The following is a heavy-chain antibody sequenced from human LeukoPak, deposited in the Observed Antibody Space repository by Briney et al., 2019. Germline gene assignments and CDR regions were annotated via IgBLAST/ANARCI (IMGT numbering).Heavy chain of an antibody. CDR1: GESFSGYY. V-gene: IGHV4-34*01. CDR3: ARRSTDIVVVPAAMWFDP. D-gene: IGHD2-2*01. CDR2: INHSGST. Sequence: PSETLFLTCVVYGESFSGYYWSWIRQPPGKGLEWIGEINHSGSTNYNPSLKSRVTISVDTSKNQFSLKLSSVTAADTAVYYCARRSTDIVVVPAAMWFDPWGQGTLVTVSS. J-gene: IGHJ5*02.